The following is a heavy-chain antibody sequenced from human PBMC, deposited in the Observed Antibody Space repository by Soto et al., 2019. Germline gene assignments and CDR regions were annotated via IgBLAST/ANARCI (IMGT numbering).Heavy chain of an antibody. Sequence: QVQLQESGPGLVKPSQTLSLTCTVSGGSISSGGYYWSWIRQHPGKGLEWIGYIYYSGSTYYNPTLKSRVTISVDTSKNQFSLKLSSVTAADTAVYYCARDTLRYSGYELGGYWGQGTLVTVSS. CDR3: ARDTLRYSGYELGGY. J-gene: IGHJ4*02. V-gene: IGHV4-31*03. CDR1: GGSISSGGYY. CDR2: IYYSGST. D-gene: IGHD5-12*01.